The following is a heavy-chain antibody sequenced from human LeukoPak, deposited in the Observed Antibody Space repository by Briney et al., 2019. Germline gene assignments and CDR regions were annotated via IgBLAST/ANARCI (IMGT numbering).Heavy chain of an antibody. V-gene: IGHV3-64*01. Sequence: GGSLRLSCAASGFTFSSYAMHWVRQAPGKGLEYVSAISSNGGSTNYANSVKGRFTISRDNSKNTLYLQMGSLRAEDMAVYYCARTSGSHYYYYGMDVWGQGTTVTVSS. J-gene: IGHJ6*02. CDR1: GFTFSSYA. CDR3: ARTSGSHYYYYGMDV. D-gene: IGHD1-26*01. CDR2: ISSNGGST.